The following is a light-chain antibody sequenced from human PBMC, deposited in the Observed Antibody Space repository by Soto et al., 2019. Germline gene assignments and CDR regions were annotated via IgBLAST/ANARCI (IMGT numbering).Light chain of an antibody. CDR1: SSDVGAYNY. CDR3: SSYTSSSTVV. Sequence: QAVVTQPASVSGSPGQSITISCTGTSSDVGAYNYVSWYQHHPGKAPKLMIYDVSNRPSGVSNRFSGSKSGNTAFLTISGLQSEDEADYYCSSYTSSSTVVFGGGTKLTVL. CDR2: DVS. J-gene: IGLJ3*02. V-gene: IGLV2-14*01.